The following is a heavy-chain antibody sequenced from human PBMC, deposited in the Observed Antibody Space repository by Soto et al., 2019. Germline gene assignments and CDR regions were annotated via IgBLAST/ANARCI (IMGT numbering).Heavy chain of an antibody. J-gene: IGHJ6*02. D-gene: IGHD1-1*01. CDR3: ARVGYNWNDGSSYYGMDV. CDR1: GYTFTSYD. CDR2: MNPNSGNT. V-gene: IGHV1-8*01. Sequence: GASVKVSCKASGYTFTSYDINWVRQATGQGLEWMGWMNPNSGNTGYAQKFQGRVTMTTDTSTSTAYMELRSLRSDDTAVYYCARVGYNWNDGSSYYGMDVWGQGTTVTVSS.